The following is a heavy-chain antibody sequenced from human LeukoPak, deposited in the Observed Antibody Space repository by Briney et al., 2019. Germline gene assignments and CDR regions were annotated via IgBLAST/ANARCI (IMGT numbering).Heavy chain of an antibody. CDR2: INYSGST. D-gene: IGHD3-22*01. CDR3: ARVASSGSRGYYYHYYYMDV. V-gene: IGHV4-59*12. J-gene: IGHJ6*03. Sequence: PSETLSLTCTISGGSIGSYFWNWIRQSPGKGLQWIGYINYSGSTNYNPSLESRVSISVDTSKNQVSLRLSSVTAADTAVYYCARVASSGSRGYYYHYYYMDVWGKGTTVTVSS. CDR1: GGSIGSYF.